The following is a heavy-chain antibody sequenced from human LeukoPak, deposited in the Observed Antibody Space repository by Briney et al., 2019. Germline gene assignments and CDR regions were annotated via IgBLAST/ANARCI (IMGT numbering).Heavy chain of an antibody. D-gene: IGHD6-13*01. Sequence: QPGRSLRLSCAASGFPFDDYAMHWVRHAPGKGLEWVSGISWNGGNIVYADSVKGRFTISRDNAKNSLYLQMSSLRAEDTALYVCAKSALVQNYYYYMDVWGKGTTVTVSS. V-gene: IGHV3-9*01. J-gene: IGHJ6*03. CDR2: ISWNGGNI. CDR3: AKSALVQNYYYYMDV. CDR1: GFPFDDYA.